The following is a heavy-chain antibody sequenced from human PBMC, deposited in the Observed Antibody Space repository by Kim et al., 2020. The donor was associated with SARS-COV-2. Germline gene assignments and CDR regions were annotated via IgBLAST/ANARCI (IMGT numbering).Heavy chain of an antibody. J-gene: IGHJ2*01. V-gene: IGHV3-64D*09. CDR3: VKDVSGGNSGNYWYFDL. D-gene: IGHD2-21*02. Sequence: VNGRFTISRDNSKNTLYLQMSSLRAEDTAVYYCVKDVSGGNSGNYWYFDLWGRGTLVTVSS.